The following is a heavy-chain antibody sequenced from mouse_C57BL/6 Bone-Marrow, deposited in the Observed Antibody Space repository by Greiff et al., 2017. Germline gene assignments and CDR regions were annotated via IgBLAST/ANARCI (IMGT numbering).Heavy chain of an antibody. D-gene: IGHD1-1*01. J-gene: IGHJ3*01. Sequence: QVQLQQPGAELVKPGASVKLSCKASGYTFTSYWMHWVKQRPGQGLEWIGMIHPNSGSTNYNEKFKSKATLTVDKSSSTAYMQLSSLTSEDSAVYYCARTFTTVVAGTAGLAYWGQGTLVTVSA. CDR2: IHPNSGST. V-gene: IGHV1-64*01. CDR3: ARTFTTVVAGTAGLAY. CDR1: GYTFTSYW.